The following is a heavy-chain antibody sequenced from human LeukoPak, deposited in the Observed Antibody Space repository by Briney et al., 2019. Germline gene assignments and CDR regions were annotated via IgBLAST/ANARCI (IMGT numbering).Heavy chain of an antibody. CDR3: ARDGSGYWNWFDP. D-gene: IGHD3-22*01. J-gene: IGHJ5*02. V-gene: IGHV4-59*01. Sequence: SETPSLTCTVSGGSISSYYWSWIRQPPGKGLEWIGYIYYSGSTNYNPSLKSRVTISVDTSKNQFSLKLSSVTAADTAVYYCARDGSGYWNWFDPWGQGTLVTVSS. CDR1: GGSISSYY. CDR2: IYYSGST.